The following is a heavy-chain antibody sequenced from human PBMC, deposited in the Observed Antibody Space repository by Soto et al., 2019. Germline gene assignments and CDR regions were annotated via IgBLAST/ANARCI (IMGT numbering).Heavy chain of an antibody. J-gene: IGHJ3*02. V-gene: IGHV2-5*02. CDR2: IYWDDDR. Sequence: QITLKESGPTLVKHTQTLTLTCTFSGFSLSTSGVAVGWIRQPPGKALEWLALIYWDDDRRYSSFLKSRLTITKDPSKNQVVLTMTNMDPVDTATYYCTHMRSYYGSGRHAFDIWGQGTMVTVSS. CDR3: THMRSYYGSGRHAFDI. D-gene: IGHD3-10*01. CDR1: GFSLSTSGVA.